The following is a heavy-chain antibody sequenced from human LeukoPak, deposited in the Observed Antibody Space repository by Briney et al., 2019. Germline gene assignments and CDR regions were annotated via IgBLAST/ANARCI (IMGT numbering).Heavy chain of an antibody. D-gene: IGHD4-23*01. CDR3: ARVYGWERGGFDY. CDR2: INPSGGST. Sequence: ASVKVSCKASGYTFTSYYMHWVRQAPGQGLEWMGIINPSGGSTSYAQKFQGRVTMTRDTSISTAYMELSRLRSDDTAVYYCARVYGWERGGFDYWGQGTLVTVSS. V-gene: IGHV1-46*01. CDR1: GYTFTSYY. J-gene: IGHJ4*02.